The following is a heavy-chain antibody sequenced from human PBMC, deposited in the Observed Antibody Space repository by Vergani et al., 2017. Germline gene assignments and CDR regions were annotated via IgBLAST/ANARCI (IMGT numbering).Heavy chain of an antibody. V-gene: IGHV1-69*12. Sequence: QVQLVQSGAEVKKPGSSVKVSCKASGGTFSSYATSWVRQAPGQGLECMGGIIPIFGTANYAQKFQGRVTITADESTGTAYMELSSLRSEDTAVYYCARDIDRLHWFDPWGQGTLVTVSS. CDR2: IIPIFGTA. CDR3: ARDIDRLHWFDP. J-gene: IGHJ5*02. D-gene: IGHD2-15*01. CDR1: GGTFSSYA.